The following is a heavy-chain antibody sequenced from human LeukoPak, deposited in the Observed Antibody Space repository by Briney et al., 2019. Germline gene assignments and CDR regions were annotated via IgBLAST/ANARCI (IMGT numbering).Heavy chain of an antibody. CDR2: INHSGST. J-gene: IGHJ3*02. D-gene: IGHD2-15*01. CDR1: GGSSSGYY. V-gene: IGHV4-34*01. Sequence: PSETLSLTCAVYGGSSSGYYWSWIRQPPGKGLEWIGEINHSGSTNYNPSLKSRVTISVDTSKNQFSLKLSSVTAADTAVYYCARADVLGYCSGGSCSGDAFDIWGQGTMVTVSS. CDR3: ARADVLGYCSGGSCSGDAFDI.